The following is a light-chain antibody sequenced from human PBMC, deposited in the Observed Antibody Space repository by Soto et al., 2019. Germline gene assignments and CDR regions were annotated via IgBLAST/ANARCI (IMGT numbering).Light chain of an antibody. Sequence: QSVLTQPPSASGTPGQRVTISCSGSSSNIGSNTVNWYQHLSGTAPKLLIYSNNQRPSGVPDRFSGSKSGTSASLAISGLQSEDEADYYCAAWDDSLNGQVFGTGTKLTVL. CDR3: AAWDDSLNGQV. V-gene: IGLV1-44*01. CDR1: SSNIGSNT. J-gene: IGLJ1*01. CDR2: SNN.